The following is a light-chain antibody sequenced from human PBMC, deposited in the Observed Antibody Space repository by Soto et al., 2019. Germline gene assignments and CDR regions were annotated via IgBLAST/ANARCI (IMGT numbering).Light chain of an antibody. CDR2: DVT. V-gene: IGLV2-8*01. CDR1: SSDVGGYNF. CDR3: SSYGGSNNFWV. Sequence: QSALTQPPSASGSPGQSVAIACTGASSDVGGYNFVSWYQHHPGKAPKLMIYDVTQRPSGVPDRFSGSKSGNTASLTVSGLQPEDEADYYCSSYGGSNNFWVFGGGTKVTVL. J-gene: IGLJ3*02.